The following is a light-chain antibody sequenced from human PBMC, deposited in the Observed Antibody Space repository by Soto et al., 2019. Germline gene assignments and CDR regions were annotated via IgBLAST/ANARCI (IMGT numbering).Light chain of an antibody. CDR3: QQYGGSPIT. V-gene: IGKV3-20*01. CDR1: QSVSSNF. Sequence: EIVLTQSPGTLSVSPGERATLSCRASQSVSSNFLAWYKRKPGQAPSLISYGASTRATGIPDRFSGSGSGTEFTLTISRLEPEDFELYYCQQYGGSPITFGQGTRLEIK. CDR2: GAS. J-gene: IGKJ5*01.